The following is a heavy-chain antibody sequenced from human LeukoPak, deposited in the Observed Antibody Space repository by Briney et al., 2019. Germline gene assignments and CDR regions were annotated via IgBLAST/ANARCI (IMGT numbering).Heavy chain of an antibody. Sequence: SETLSLTCTVSGGSISSSSHFWGWIRQPPGKGLDWIGNIYYSGSTYYNPSLKSRDTISVDTPKNQFSLKLSSVTATDTAVYYCARRFRRGYDFISGGYYFDYWGQGSLVTVSS. J-gene: IGHJ4*02. CDR1: GGSISSSSHF. V-gene: IGHV4-39*01. D-gene: IGHD3-3*01. CDR3: ARRFRRGYDFISGGYYFDY. CDR2: IYYSGST.